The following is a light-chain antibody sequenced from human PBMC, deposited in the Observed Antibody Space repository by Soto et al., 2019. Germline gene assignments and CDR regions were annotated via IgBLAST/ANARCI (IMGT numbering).Light chain of an antibody. CDR3: GAWDRGLKAGV. V-gene: IGLV1-51*02. CDR1: SSNIGRNY. Sequence: QAVVTQPPSVSAAPGEKVTIPCSGTSSNIGRNYVSWYQQLPGSAPKLLIYENDRRPSGIPDRFSGSKSGTAATLDITGLQTGDEADYYCGAWDRGLKAGVFGGGTQLTVL. CDR2: END. J-gene: IGLJ3*02.